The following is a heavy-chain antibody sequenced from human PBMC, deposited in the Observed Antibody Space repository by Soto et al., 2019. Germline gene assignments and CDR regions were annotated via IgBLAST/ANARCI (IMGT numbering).Heavy chain of an antibody. Sequence: QVQLVQSGAEVKKPGSSVKVSCKASGGTFSSYTISWVRQAPGQGLEWMGRLIPILGIANYAQKFQGRVTITADKSTSTAYMELSSLRSEDTAVYYCARRIAAAGPLGYYGMDVWGQGTTVTVSS. D-gene: IGHD6-13*01. J-gene: IGHJ6*02. CDR2: LIPILGIA. CDR3: ARRIAAAGPLGYYGMDV. CDR1: GGTFSSYT. V-gene: IGHV1-69*02.